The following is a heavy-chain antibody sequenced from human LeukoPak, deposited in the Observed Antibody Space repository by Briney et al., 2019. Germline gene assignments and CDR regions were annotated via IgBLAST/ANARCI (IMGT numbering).Heavy chain of an antibody. J-gene: IGHJ6*02. V-gene: IGHV1-2*02. CDR3: AREIRVAVAGTYPRYYGMDV. D-gene: IGHD6-19*01. CDR2: INPNSGGT. Sequence: GASVKVSCKASGYTFTGYYMHWVRQAPGQGLEWMGWINPNSGGTNYAQKFQGRVTMTRDTSISTAYMELSRLRSDDTAVYYCAREIRVAVAGTYPRYYGMDVWGQGTTVTVSS. CDR1: GYTFTGYY.